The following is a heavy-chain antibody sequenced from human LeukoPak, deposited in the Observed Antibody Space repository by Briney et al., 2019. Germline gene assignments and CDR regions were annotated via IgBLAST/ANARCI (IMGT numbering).Heavy chain of an antibody. CDR3: ARPYYDSSGYYSGFDP. J-gene: IGHJ5*02. CDR1: GYSLISYW. V-gene: IGHV5-51*01. CDR2: IYPGESDT. Sequence: PGGSLQIPCKGSGYSLISYWIGWARQMPGKGLDWMGIIYPGESDTRYSTSFQGQVTISADKSISTAYLQWSRLKASDTAMYYCARPYYDSSGYYSGFDPWGQGTLVTVSS. D-gene: IGHD3-22*01.